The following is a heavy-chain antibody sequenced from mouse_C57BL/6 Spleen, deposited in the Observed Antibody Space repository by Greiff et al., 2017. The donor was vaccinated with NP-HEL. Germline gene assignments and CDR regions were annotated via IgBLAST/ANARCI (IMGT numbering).Heavy chain of an antibody. Sequence: DVQLVESGEGLVKPGGSLKLSCAASGFTFSSYAMSWVRQTPEKRLEWVAYISSGGDYIYYADTVKGRFTISRDNARNTLYLQMSSLKSEDTAMYYCTREGITPFAYWGQGTLVTVSA. CDR1: GFTFSSYA. J-gene: IGHJ3*01. CDR3: TREGITPFAY. CDR2: ISSGGDYI. D-gene: IGHD1-1*01. V-gene: IGHV5-9-1*02.